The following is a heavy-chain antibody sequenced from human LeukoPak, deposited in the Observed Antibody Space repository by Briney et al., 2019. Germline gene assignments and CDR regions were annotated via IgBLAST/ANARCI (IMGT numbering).Heavy chain of an antibody. V-gene: IGHV4-59*12. J-gene: IGHJ4*02. D-gene: IGHD6-19*01. CDR2: IYYSGST. CDR1: GGSISSYY. Sequence: SETLSLTCTVSGGSISSYYWSWIRQPPGKGLEWIGYIYYSGSTNYNPSLKSRVTISVDTSKNQFSLKLSSVTAADTAVYYCARGPREIAVAGPSSLFDYWGQGTLVTASS. CDR3: ARGPREIAVAGPSSLFDY.